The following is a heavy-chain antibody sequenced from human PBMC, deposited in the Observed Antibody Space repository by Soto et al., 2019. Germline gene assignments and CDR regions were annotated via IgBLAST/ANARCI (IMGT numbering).Heavy chain of an antibody. V-gene: IGHV3-23*01. J-gene: IGHJ2*01. CDR2: IVGSGGSA. CDR3: AKKGSPSGDHSNWYFDL. CDR1: GFTFSSYA. Sequence: GGSLRLSCSSSGFTFSSYAMGLVRQGPGKGLEWISTIVGSGGSAYYADSVKGRFTISRDNSKNTLYLQMGSLSVDDTAVYFCAKKGSPSGDHSNWYFDLWGRGTLVTVSS. D-gene: IGHD3-10*01.